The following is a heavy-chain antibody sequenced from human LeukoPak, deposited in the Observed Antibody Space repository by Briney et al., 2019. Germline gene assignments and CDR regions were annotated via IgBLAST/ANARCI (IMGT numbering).Heavy chain of an antibody. CDR2: INPSGGST. J-gene: IGHJ4*02. V-gene: IGHV1-46*01. D-gene: IGHD3-10*01. CDR3: AREESGDYFDY. CDR1: GYTFTSYY. Sequence: ASVKVSCKASGYTFTSYYMHWVRQAPGQGLEWMGIINPSGGSTSYAQKFQGRVTMTRDTSTSTVYMELSSLRSVDTAVYYCAREESGDYFDYWGQGTLVTVSS.